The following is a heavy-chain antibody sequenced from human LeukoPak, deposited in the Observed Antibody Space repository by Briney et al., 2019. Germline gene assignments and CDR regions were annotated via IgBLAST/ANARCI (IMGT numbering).Heavy chain of an antibody. V-gene: IGHV4-59*08. J-gene: IGHJ6*02. CDR1: GDSISNYY. D-gene: IGHD2-15*01. Sequence: SETLSLTCTVSGDSISNYYWSWIRQPPGKGLEWIGYIYYSGSTNYNPSLKSRVTISVDTSKNQFSLKLSSVTAADTAVYYCARTSGGSYYYYYYGMDVWGQGTTVTVSS. CDR2: IYYSGST. CDR3: ARTSGGSYYYYYYGMDV.